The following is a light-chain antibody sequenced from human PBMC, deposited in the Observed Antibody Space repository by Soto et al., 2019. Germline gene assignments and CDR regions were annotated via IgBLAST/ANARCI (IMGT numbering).Light chain of an antibody. CDR2: GAS. J-gene: IGKJ2*01. V-gene: IGKV3-15*01. CDR3: QQYGSSLYT. CDR1: QSVSSN. Sequence: EKALTQSPVTLSLSPGERATLSCRASQSVSSNLAWYQQRPGQAPRLLIYGASTRASGVPDRFSGSGSGTEFILTISSLQSEDSAVYYCQQYGSSLYTFGQGTKLEIK.